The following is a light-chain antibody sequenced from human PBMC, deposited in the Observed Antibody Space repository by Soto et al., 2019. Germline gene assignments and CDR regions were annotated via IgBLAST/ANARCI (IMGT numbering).Light chain of an antibody. V-gene: IGKV1-39*01. J-gene: IGKJ2*01. CDR1: QSISSY. CDR2: AAS. Sequence: DIQMTQSPSSLSASVGDRVTITCRASQSISSYLNWYQQKPGKAPKLLIYAASSLQSGVPSRFSGSGSGTDFTLTISMLHPEDFTSYYCQQSYSTPTFGQGTKLEIK. CDR3: QQSYSTPT.